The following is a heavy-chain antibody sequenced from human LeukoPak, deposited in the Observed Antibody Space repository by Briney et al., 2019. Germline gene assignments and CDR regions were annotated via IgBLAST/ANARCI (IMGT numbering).Heavy chain of an antibody. V-gene: IGHV3-30*04. D-gene: IGHD4-17*01. CDR1: GFTFSSYA. CDR3: ARVYGDYEYYFDY. Sequence: GGSLRLSCAASGFTFSSYAMHWVRQAPGKGLEWVAVISYDGSNKYYADSVKGRFTISRDNSKNTLYLQMNSLRAEDTALYYCARVYGDYEYYFDYWGQGTLVTVSS. CDR2: ISYDGSNK. J-gene: IGHJ4*02.